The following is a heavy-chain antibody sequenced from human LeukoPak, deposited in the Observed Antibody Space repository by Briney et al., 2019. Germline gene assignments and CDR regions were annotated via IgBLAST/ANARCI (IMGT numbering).Heavy chain of an antibody. J-gene: IGHJ6*03. Sequence: GGSLRLSCAASGFTVSSNYMSWVRQAPGKGLEWVSVIYSGGSTYYADSVKGRFTISRDNSKNTLYLQMNSLRAEDTAVYYCASTDTAMVGYYYYYMDVWGKGTTVTTSS. V-gene: IGHV3-53*01. CDR3: ASTDTAMVGYYYYYMDV. CDR2: IYSGGST. D-gene: IGHD5-18*01. CDR1: GFTVSSNY.